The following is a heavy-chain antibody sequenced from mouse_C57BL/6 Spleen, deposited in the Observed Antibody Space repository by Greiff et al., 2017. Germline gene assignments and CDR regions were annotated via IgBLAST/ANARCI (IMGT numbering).Heavy chain of an antibody. J-gene: IGHJ1*03. V-gene: IGHV1-53*01. CDR2: INPSNGGT. CDR3: ARSRVYYGRYFDV. CDR1: GYTFTSYW. D-gene: IGHD1-1*01. Sequence: QVQLQQSGTELVKPGASVKLSCKASGYTFTSYWMHWVKQRPGQGLEWIGNINPSNGGTNYNEKFKNKATLTVDKSSSTAYMQLSSLTSEDSAVYYCARSRVYYGRYFDVWGTGTTVTVSS.